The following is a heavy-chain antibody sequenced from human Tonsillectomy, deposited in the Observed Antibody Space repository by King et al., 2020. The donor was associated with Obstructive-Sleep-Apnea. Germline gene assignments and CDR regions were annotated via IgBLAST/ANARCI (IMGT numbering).Heavy chain of an antibody. D-gene: IGHD1-14*01. CDR1: GGSISSYY. J-gene: IGHJ5*02. V-gene: IGHV4-59*01. CDR3: ARGGIPSGGFDP. Sequence: VQLQESGPGLVKPSETLSLTCTVSGGSISSYYWSWIRQPPGKGLEWIGCIYDSGSTNYDPSLKSRVTISVDASKNHFSLKLSSVTAADTAVYYCARGGIPSGGFDPWGQGTLVTVSS. CDR2: IYDSGST.